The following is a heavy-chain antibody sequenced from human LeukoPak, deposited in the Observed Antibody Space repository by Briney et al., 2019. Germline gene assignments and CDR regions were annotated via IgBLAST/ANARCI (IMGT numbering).Heavy chain of an antibody. CDR1: GYAFTNFG. D-gene: IGHD2-15*01. CDR2: ISPYNGNT. J-gene: IGHJ5*02. Sequence: ASVKVSCKASGYAFTNFGISWVRQAPGQGLEWMGWISPYNGNTDYPQKVRGRVTMTTDTSTSTAYMKLRSLRSDDTAVYYCARGGVGHCSGGSCPTSWFDPWGQGTLVTVSS. V-gene: IGHV1-18*01. CDR3: ARGGVGHCSGGSCPTSWFDP.